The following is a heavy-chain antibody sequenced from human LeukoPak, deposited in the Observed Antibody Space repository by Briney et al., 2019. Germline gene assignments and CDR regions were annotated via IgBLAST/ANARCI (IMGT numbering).Heavy chain of an antibody. Sequence: GGSLRLSCSASGSTFSSYAMHWVRQAPGKGLEYVSAISSNGGSTYYADSVKGRFTISRDNSMNTLYLQMSSLRVDDTAVYYCVKTHFDHYYGLDVWGQGTTVIVSS. CDR1: GSTFSSYA. CDR3: VKTHFDHYYGLDV. V-gene: IGHV3-64D*09. J-gene: IGHJ6*02. CDR2: ISSNGGST.